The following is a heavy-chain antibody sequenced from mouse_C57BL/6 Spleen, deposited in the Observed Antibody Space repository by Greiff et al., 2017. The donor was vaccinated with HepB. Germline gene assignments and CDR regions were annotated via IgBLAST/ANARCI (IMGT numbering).Heavy chain of an antibody. D-gene: IGHD1-1*01. CDR2: ISSGGDYI. Sequence: EVKVVESGEGLVKPGGSLKLSCAASGFTFSSYAMSWVRQTPEKRLEWVAYISSGGDYIYYADTVKGRFTISRDNARNTLYLQMSSLKSEDTAMYYCTREATTHYFDYWGQGTTLTVSS. J-gene: IGHJ2*01. CDR1: GFTFSSYA. CDR3: TREATTHYFDY. V-gene: IGHV5-9-1*02.